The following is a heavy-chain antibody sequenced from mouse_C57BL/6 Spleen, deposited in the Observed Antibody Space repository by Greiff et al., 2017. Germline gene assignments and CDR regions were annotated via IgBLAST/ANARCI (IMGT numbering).Heavy chain of an antibody. Sequence: QVQLKQSGAELARPGASVKLSCKASGYTFTSYGISWVKQRTGQGLEWIGEIYPRGGNTYYNEKFKGKATLTADKSSSTAYMEFRSLTSEDSAVYFCASWGYHGPFAYWGQGTLVTVSA. J-gene: IGHJ3*01. CDR1: GYTFTSYG. CDR3: ASWGYHGPFAY. V-gene: IGHV1-81*01. CDR2: IYPRGGNT. D-gene: IGHD1-2*01.